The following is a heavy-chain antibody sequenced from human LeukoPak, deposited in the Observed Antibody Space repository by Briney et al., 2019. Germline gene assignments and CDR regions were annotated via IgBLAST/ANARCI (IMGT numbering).Heavy chain of an antibody. CDR1: GFTFSSYS. D-gene: IGHD3-10*01. CDR3: ARDCLMVREDRIR. CDR2: ISSSSSYI. Sequence: GGSLRLSCAASGFTFSSYSMNWVRQAPGKGLEWVSSISSSSSYIYYADSVKGRFTISRDNAKNSLYLQMNSLRAEDTAVYYCARDCLMVREDRIRWGQGTLVTVSS. V-gene: IGHV3-21*01. J-gene: IGHJ4*02.